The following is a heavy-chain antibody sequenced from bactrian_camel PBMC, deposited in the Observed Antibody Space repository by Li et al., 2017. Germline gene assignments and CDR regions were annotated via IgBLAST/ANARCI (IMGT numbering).Heavy chain of an antibody. J-gene: IGHJ4*01. CDR3: AARFQGGIGLGGLCTDGLGDSPY. V-gene: IGHV3S53*01. Sequence: GGSLRLFCEGSSRPYMGWFRQAPGKEREGVATIDSDGNTNYADSVKGRFTISKDSAKNTLYLQMNNLEPDDTGIYYCAARFQGGIGLGGLCTDGLGDSPYWGQGTQVTVS. D-gene: IGHD1*01. CDR2: IDSDGNT. CDR1: SRPY.